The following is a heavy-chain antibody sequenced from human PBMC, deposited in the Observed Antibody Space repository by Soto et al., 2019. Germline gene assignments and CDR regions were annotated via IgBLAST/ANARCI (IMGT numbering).Heavy chain of an antibody. Sequence: QVQLQESGPGLVQPSETLSLTCTVSGGSITGYYWSWIRQPPGKGPEWIGNIHYSGGTNYNPSHKSRVTISVDTSKTQSSLRLSSVTAAETAVYYCARHSYYSNPLRFDPWGQGTLVTVSS. J-gene: IGHJ5*02. D-gene: IGHD4-4*01. V-gene: IGHV4-59*08. CDR3: ARHSYYSNPLRFDP. CDR2: IHYSGGT. CDR1: GGSITGYY.